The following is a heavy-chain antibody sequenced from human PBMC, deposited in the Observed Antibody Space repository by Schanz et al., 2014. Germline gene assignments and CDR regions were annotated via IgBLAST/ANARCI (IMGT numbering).Heavy chain of an antibody. D-gene: IGHD1-1*01. J-gene: IGHJ4*02. Sequence: EVQLLESGGGLVQPGGSLRLSCEASGFSFGNYGMSWVRQAPGKGLEWVSTIGTSGGTNYAESVKGRFTISRANSKNTLYLQMNSLRAEDTAVYFCAKIERNEDWGQGTLVTVSS. CDR1: GFSFGNYG. CDR2: IGTSGGT. V-gene: IGHV3-23*01. CDR3: AKIERNED.